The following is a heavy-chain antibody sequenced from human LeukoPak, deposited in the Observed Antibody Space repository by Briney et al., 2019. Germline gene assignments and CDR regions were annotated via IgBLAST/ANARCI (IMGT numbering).Heavy chain of an antibody. D-gene: IGHD1-26*01. CDR2: ISGDAVTS. V-gene: IGHV3-23*01. CDR3: AKRGATTGDFDY. CDR1: GFTFKNYA. Sequence: GGSLRLSCAASGFTFKNYAMNWVRQSPGQGLEWVSTISGDAVTSWYADSVKGRFTVSRDNSKNIVFLQMNNLRAEDTAVYYCAKRGATTGDFDYWGQGTLVTVSS. J-gene: IGHJ4*02.